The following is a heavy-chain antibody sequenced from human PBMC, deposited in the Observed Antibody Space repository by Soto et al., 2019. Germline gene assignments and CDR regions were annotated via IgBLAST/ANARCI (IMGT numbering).Heavy chain of an antibody. CDR1: GFTFSSYG. D-gene: IGHD5-18*01. V-gene: IGHV3-30*18. CDR3: AKVEGIQLWLRSYYYCYGMDV. J-gene: IGHJ6*02. CDR2: ISYDGSNK. Sequence: GGSLRLSCAASGFTFSSYGMHWVRQAPGKGLEWVAVISYDGSNKYYADSVKGRFTISRDNSKNTLYLQMNSLRAEDTAVYYCAKVEGIQLWLRSYYYCYGMDVWGQGTTVTVSS.